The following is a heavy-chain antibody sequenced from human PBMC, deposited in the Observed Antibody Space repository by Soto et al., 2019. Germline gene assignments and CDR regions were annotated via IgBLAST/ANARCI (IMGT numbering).Heavy chain of an antibody. CDR1: GDSVSSNTAS. D-gene: IGHD5-12*01. CDR2: TYFRSKWYN. Sequence: SQTLSLTCAISGDSVSSNTASWNWIRQSPSRGLEWLGRTYFRSKWYNDYAVSVKSRIIINPDTSNNQFSLQLNSVTPEDTAVYFCAKGDNLGPKTGYAFDPWGQGIMVTVSS. V-gene: IGHV6-1*01. J-gene: IGHJ5*02. CDR3: AKGDNLGPKTGYAFDP.